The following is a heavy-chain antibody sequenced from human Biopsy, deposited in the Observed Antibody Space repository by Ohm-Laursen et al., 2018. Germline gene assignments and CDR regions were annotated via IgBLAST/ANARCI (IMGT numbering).Heavy chain of an antibody. CDR3: SRRGSGGRSFDH. D-gene: IGHD2-15*01. J-gene: IGHJ4*02. V-gene: IGHV4-59*08. CDR1: GGSISSFY. Sequence: SETLSLTCAVSGGSISSFYWTWIRQPPGKGPEWIGDFYDSGSTNYKPSLKSRFIITVATSKNQFSLNQSSATAADTAVYYCSRRGSGGRSFDHWGQGTLVTVSS. CDR2: FYDSGST.